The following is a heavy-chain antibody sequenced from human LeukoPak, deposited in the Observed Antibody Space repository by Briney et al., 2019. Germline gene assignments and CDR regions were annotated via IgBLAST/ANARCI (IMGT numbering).Heavy chain of an antibody. D-gene: IGHD3-22*01. Sequence: PSETLSLTCAVYGGSFSGYYWSWIRQPPGKGLEWIGEINHSGSTNYNPSLKSRVTISVDTSKNQFSLKLSSVTAADTAVYYCARAPAADSSGYLGYFDYWGQGTLVTVSS. J-gene: IGHJ4*02. CDR1: GGSFSGYY. V-gene: IGHV4-34*01. CDR3: ARAPAADSSGYLGYFDY. CDR2: INHSGST.